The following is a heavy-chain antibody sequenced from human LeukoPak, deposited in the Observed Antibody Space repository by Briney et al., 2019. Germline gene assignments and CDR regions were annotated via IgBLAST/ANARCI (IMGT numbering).Heavy chain of an antibody. J-gene: IGHJ4*02. CDR3: ARPDIVATALWD. D-gene: IGHD5-12*01. CDR1: GGSISSSSYY. Sequence: SETLSLTCTVSGGSISSSSYYWGWIRQPPGKGLEWIGSIYYSGSTYYNPSLKSRVTISVDTSKNQFSLKLSSVTAANTAVYYCARPDIVATALWDWGQGTLVTVSS. CDR2: IYYSGST. V-gene: IGHV4-39*01.